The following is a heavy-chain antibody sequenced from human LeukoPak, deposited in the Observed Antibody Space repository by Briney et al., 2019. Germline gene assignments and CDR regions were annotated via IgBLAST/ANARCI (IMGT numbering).Heavy chain of an antibody. J-gene: IGHJ4*02. V-gene: IGHV3-53*01. D-gene: IGHD6-13*01. Sequence: GGSLRLSCAASGFTVSSNYMSWVRQAPGKGPEWVSVIYSDGSTYYADSVKGRFTISRDTSKNTLYLQMNSLRTEDTAVYYCARDLAAGGTYPHYWGQGTPVSVS. CDR1: GFTVSSNY. CDR2: IYSDGST. CDR3: ARDLAAGGTYPHY.